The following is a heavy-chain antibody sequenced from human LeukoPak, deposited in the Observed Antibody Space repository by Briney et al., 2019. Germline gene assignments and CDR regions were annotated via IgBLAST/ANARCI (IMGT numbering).Heavy chain of an antibody. J-gene: IGHJ6*02. Sequence: PSQTLSLTCTVSGGSISSGGYYWSWIRQPPGKGLEWIGYIYHSGSTNYNPSLKSRVTMSVDTSKNQFSLKLSSVTAADTAVYYCARLTRWIAVAGTFYYYGMDVWGQGTTVTVSS. CDR2: IYHSGST. CDR1: GGSISSGGYY. V-gene: IGHV4-30-2*01. D-gene: IGHD6-19*01. CDR3: ARLTRWIAVAGTFYYYGMDV.